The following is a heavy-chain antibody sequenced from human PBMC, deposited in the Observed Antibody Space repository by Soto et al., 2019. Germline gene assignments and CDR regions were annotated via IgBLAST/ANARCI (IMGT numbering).Heavy chain of an antibody. Sequence: AASVKVSCKASGYTFTGYYMHWVRQAPGQGLEWMGWINPNSGGTNYAQKFQGWVTMTRDTSISTAYMELSRLRSDDTAVYHCAREAVAGYRYYYYYYGMDVWGQGTTVTVSS. CDR2: INPNSGGT. V-gene: IGHV1-2*04. CDR3: AREAVAGYRYYYYYYGMDV. CDR1: GYTFTGYY. D-gene: IGHD6-19*01. J-gene: IGHJ6*02.